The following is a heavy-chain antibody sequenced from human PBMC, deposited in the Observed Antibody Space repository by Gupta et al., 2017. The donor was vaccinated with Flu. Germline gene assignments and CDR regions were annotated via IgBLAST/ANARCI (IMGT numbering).Heavy chain of an antibody. Sequence: QVQLVQPGAEAEKRGASVTVSGKASRAAFSGYYVLWGRQAPGQGVEWMGRINPNSGGTNDAPRFQGRLTMTRDTSINTVYMEVSRLRSDDTAVYYCATEKRDYWYFDLWGRGTLVNVSS. CDR2: INPNSGGT. V-gene: IGHV1-2*06. J-gene: IGHJ2*01. CDR3: ATEKRDYWYFDL. CDR1: RAAFSGYY.